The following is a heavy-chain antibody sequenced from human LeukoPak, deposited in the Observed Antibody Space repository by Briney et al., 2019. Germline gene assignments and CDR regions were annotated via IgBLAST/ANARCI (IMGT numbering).Heavy chain of an antibody. CDR1: GFTFSSYS. D-gene: IGHD5-18*01. V-gene: IGHV3-21*01. CDR2: VSTGSNYI. J-gene: IGHJ5*02. Sequence: GRSLRLSCTASGFTFSSYSLNWVRQAPGKGLEWVSSVSTGSNYIYYADSVKGRFTISRDNDKNSLYLQMNSLRVEDTAVYYCARDGGSWIQPPRSWGQGTLVTVSS. CDR3: ARDGGSWIQPPRS.